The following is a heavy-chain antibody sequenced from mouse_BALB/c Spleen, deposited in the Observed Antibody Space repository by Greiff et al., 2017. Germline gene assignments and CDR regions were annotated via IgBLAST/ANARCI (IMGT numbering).Heavy chain of an antibody. CDR2: ILPGSGST. CDR3: ARDHYGSSYPAWFAY. V-gene: IGHV1-9*01. CDR1: GYTFSSYW. Sequence: QVQLQQSGAELMKPGASVKISCKATGYTFSSYWIEWVKQRPGHGLEWIGEILPGSGSTNYNEKFKGQATFTADTSSNTAYMQLSSLTSEDSAVYYCARDHYGSSYPAWFAYWGQGTLVTVSA. D-gene: IGHD1-1*01. J-gene: IGHJ3*01.